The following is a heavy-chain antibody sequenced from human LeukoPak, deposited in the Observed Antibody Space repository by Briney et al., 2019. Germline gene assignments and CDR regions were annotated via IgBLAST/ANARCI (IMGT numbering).Heavy chain of an antibody. CDR2: INPNSGGT. CDR3: ATSSGYYVGYIQY. CDR1: GYTFTGYY. V-gene: IGHV1-2*02. D-gene: IGHD3-22*01. J-gene: IGHJ1*01. Sequence: ASVKVSCKASGYTFTGYYIHWVRQAPGQGLEWMGWINPNSGGTKYAEKFQGRVTMTRDTSINTAYMELRSDDTAVYYCATSSGYYVGYIQYWGQGTLVTVSS.